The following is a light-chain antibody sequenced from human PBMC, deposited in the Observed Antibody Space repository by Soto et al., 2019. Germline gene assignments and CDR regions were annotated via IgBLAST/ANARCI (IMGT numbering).Light chain of an antibody. CDR3: QHYNSYSEA. Sequence: DIQMTQSPSTLSASVGDRVTISCRASQDISNWLAWYQQKPGEAPKFLIYAASNLQSGVPSRFSGSGSGTEFTLTISSLQPDDFATYYCQHYNSYSEAFGQGTKVDIK. CDR1: QDISNW. CDR2: AAS. V-gene: IGKV1D-16*01. J-gene: IGKJ1*01.